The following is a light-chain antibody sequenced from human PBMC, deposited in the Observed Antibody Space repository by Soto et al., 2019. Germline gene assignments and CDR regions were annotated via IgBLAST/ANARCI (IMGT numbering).Light chain of an antibody. CDR2: GAS. Sequence: DIQMTQSPSSLSAAIGDRVTITCRANQSIKNYLNWYQHKPGAAPKLLVFGASNLESGVPSRFSGSGSGTEFTLSISSLQPEDFATYYCQQGYSTTPITFGQGTRLEIK. J-gene: IGKJ5*01. CDR3: QQGYSTTPIT. CDR1: QSIKNY. V-gene: IGKV1-39*01.